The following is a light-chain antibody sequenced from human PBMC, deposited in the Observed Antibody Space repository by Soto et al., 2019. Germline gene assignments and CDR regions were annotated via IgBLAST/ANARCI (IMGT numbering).Light chain of an antibody. CDR2: TND. CDR1: SSNIGRNP. CDR3: AAWDDSLSGPV. V-gene: IGLV1-47*02. Sequence: QSVLTQPPSASGTPGQRVPISCSGSSSNIGRNPVYWYQQVPGTAPKLLFYTNDQRPSGVPDRFSGSKSGTSASLAISGLRSEDEADYYCAAWDDSLSGPVFGGGTMVTVL. J-gene: IGLJ3*02.